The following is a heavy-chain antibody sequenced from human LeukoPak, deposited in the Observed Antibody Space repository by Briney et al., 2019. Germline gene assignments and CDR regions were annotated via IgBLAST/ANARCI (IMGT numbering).Heavy chain of an antibody. D-gene: IGHD2-21*02. CDR3: ASVLLAYCGGDCLDAFDI. CDR2: ISAYNGNT. V-gene: IGHV1-18*01. J-gene: IGHJ3*02. Sequence: HVASVKVSCKASGYTFTSYGISWVRQAPGRGLEWMGWISAYNGNTNYAQKLQGRVTMTTDTSTSTAYMELRSLRSDDTAVYYCASVLLAYCGGDCLDAFDIWGQGTMVTVSS. CDR1: GYTFTSYG.